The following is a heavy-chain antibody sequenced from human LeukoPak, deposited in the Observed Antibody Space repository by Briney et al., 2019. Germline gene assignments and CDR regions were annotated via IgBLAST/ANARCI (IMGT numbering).Heavy chain of an antibody. D-gene: IGHD3-10*01. CDR1: GFTFSKAW. V-gene: IGHV3-15*01. CDR2: IKSKTDGGTT. Sequence: GGSLRLSCAASGFTFSKAWMSWVRQAPGKGLEWVGRIKSKTDGGTTDYAAPVKGRFTISRDDSKDTLSLQMNSLKTEDTAVYFCTTITMIREHEDYWGQGTLVTVSS. CDR3: TTITMIREHEDY. J-gene: IGHJ4*02.